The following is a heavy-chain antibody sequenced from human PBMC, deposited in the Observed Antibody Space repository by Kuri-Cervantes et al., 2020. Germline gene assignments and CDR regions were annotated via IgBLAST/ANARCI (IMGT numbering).Heavy chain of an antibody. J-gene: IGHJ6*02. D-gene: IGHD5/OR15-5a*01. CDR1: GFTFSSYS. CDR3: AKVSDYYGMDV. CDR2: ISSSSSYI. Sequence: GESLKISCAASGFTFSSYSMNWVRQAPGKGLEWVSSISSSSSYIYYADSVKGRFTISRDNSKNTLYLQMNSLRAEDTAVYYCAKVSDYYGMDVWGQGTTVTVSS. V-gene: IGHV3-21*01.